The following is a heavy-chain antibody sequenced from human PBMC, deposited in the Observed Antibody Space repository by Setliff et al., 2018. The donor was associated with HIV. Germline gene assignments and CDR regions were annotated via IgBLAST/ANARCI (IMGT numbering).Heavy chain of an antibody. CDR3: ARDGCSGQRCYLFNWFDP. D-gene: IGHD2-15*01. CDR2: SNPNSGGT. CDR1: GYTFTSYY. J-gene: IGHJ5*02. V-gene: IGHV1-2*02. Sequence: ASVKVSCKASGYTFTSYYLHWVRQAPGQGLEWMGGSNPNSGGTNYAQKFKGRFTMTRDTSATTAYMELSSLTSEDTAVYYCARDGCSGQRCYLFNWFDPWGQGTLVTVSS.